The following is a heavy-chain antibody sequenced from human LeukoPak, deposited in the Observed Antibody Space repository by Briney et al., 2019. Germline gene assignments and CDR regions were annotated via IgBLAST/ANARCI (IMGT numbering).Heavy chain of an antibody. CDR1: GGSISSYY. D-gene: IGHD4-17*01. Sequence: SETLSLTCTVSGGSISSYYWSWIRQPPGKGLEWIGSIYYSGSTYYNPSLKSRVTISVDTSKNQFSLKLSSVTAADTAVYYCARPMTTVTTGNWFDPWGQGTLVTVSS. J-gene: IGHJ5*02. CDR2: IYYSGST. CDR3: ARPMTTVTTGNWFDP. V-gene: IGHV4-39*01.